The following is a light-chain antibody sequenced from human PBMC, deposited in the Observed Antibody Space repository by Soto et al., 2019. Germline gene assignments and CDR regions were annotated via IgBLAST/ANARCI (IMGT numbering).Light chain of an antibody. V-gene: IGKV3-11*01. Sequence: EVLMTQSPATLSVSPGERATLSCRASKSVSGKLAWYQQKPGQAPRLLIYDASTRATGIPARFSGSGSGTDFTLTISSLEPEDFAAYYCQQRSNWPPWTFGQGTKVDI. CDR1: KSVSGK. CDR3: QQRSNWPPWT. CDR2: DAS. J-gene: IGKJ1*01.